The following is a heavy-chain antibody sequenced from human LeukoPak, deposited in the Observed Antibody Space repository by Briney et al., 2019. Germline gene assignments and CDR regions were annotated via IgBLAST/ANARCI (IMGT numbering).Heavy chain of an antibody. CDR1: GYTFTSYY. D-gene: IGHD2-2*01. CDR3: VRGRPLVVPAADYKNWFDP. J-gene: IGHJ5*02. V-gene: IGHV1-46*01. Sequence: VSVKVSCKASGYTFTSYYMHWVRQAPGQGLEWMGIINPSGGSTSYAQKFQGRVTMTRDTSTSTVYMELSSLRSEDTAVYYCVRGRPLVVPAADYKNWFDPWGQGTLVTVSS. CDR2: INPSGGST.